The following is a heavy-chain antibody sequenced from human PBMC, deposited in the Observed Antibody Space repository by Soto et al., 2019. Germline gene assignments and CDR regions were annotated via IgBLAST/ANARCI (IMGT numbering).Heavy chain of an antibody. Sequence: QVQLTQSGAEVKNPGASVKVSCKVSGYALIVLSMCWVRQAPGKGLEWMGGFDPEDGERIYAQRFQGRVTMTEDTSTDTAYMELSGLRSDDTAVYYCTSENRDDSFDVWGQGTMVTVSS. CDR2: FDPEDGER. J-gene: IGHJ3*01. CDR1: GYALIVLS. V-gene: IGHV1-24*01. D-gene: IGHD3-22*01. CDR3: TSENRDDSFDV.